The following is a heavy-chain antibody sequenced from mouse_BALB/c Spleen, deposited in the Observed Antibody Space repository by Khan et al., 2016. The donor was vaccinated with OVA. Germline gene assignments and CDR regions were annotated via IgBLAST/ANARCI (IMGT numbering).Heavy chain of an antibody. CDR1: GYSITSGYG. D-gene: IGHD1-2*01. J-gene: IGHJ2*01. CDR2: ISYSGST. Sequence: EVQLQESGPGLVKPSQSLSLTCTVTGYSITSGYGWNWIRQFPGNKLEWMGYISYSGSTNYNPSLTRRISITQDTSKNQFFLQLNSVTTEDTATYYCARTARIKYWGQGTTLTVSS. CDR3: ARTARIKY. V-gene: IGHV3-2*02.